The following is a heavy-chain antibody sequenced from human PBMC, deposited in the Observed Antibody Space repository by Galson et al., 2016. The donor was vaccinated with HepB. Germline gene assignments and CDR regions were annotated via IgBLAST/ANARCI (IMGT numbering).Heavy chain of an antibody. V-gene: IGHV3-23*01. CDR1: RFTFSRSS. J-gene: IGHJ6*02. Sequence: SLRLSCAASRFTFSRSSMTWFRQAPGKGLEWVSTISGTDGATSYTESVKGRFTISRDNSVKTLFLQMSSLTSDDTAVYYCARTRLTSRPRFSYGMDVWGQGTTVTVSS. D-gene: IGHD1-1*01. CDR3: ARTRLTSRPRFSYGMDV. CDR2: ISGTDGAT.